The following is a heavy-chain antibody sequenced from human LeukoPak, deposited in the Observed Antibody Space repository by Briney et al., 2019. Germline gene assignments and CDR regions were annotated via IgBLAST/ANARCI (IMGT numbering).Heavy chain of an antibody. CDR3: VRHNYGYDY. CDR2: ILNDGGST. CDR1: GFTFNRYW. J-gene: IGHJ4*02. D-gene: IGHD5-18*01. V-gene: IGHV3-74*01. Sequence: PGGSLRLSCAASGFTFNRYWMHWVRQTPGAGPVRVAHILNDGGSTSYADSVKGRFTISRDNAKNTLSLQMNSLRAEDTAVYYCVRHNYGYDYWGQGTPVTVSS.